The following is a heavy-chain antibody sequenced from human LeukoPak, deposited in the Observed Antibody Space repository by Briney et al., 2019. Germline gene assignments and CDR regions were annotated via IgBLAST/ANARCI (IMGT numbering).Heavy chain of an antibody. CDR1: GITFKNYE. J-gene: IGHJ4*02. Sequence: GGSLRLSCAVSGITFKNYEVNWVRQAPGKGLEWVSYISSSSSTIYYADSVKGRFTISRDNAKNSLYLQMNSLRAEDTAVYYCARESISAFIDYWGQGTLVTVSS. D-gene: IGHD2/OR15-2a*01. CDR3: ARESISAFIDY. CDR2: ISSSSSTI. V-gene: IGHV3-48*01.